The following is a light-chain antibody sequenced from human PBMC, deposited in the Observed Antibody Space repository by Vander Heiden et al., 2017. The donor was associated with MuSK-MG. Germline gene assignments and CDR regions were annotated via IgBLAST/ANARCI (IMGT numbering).Light chain of an antibody. J-gene: IGKJ5*01. CDR2: GAS. V-gene: IGKV3-20*01. Sequence: EIVLTQSPGTLSLSPGERATLSCRASQSVSSSYLAWYQQKPGQAPRLLIYGASSRATGIPDSFSGSGSGTDFTLTISRLEPEDVAVYYCQQYDSSPITFGQGTRLEIK. CDR3: QQYDSSPIT. CDR1: QSVSSSY.